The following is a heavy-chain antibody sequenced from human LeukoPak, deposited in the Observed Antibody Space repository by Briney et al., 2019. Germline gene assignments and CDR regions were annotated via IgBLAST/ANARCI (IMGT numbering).Heavy chain of an antibody. CDR1: GYTFTSYG. V-gene: IGHV1-69*13. D-gene: IGHD4-23*01. J-gene: IGHJ4*02. CDR2: IIPIFGTA. Sequence: SVKVSCKASGYTFTSYGISWVRQAPGQGLEWMGGIIPIFGTANYAQKFQGRVTITAHESTSTAYMELSSLRSEDTAMYYCARGWLAETMVVTPYNYWGQGTLVTVSS. CDR3: ARGWLAETMVVTPYNY.